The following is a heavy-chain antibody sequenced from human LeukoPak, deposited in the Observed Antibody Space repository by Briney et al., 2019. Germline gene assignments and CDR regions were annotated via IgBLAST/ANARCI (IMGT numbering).Heavy chain of an antibody. D-gene: IGHD6-6*01. Sequence: PGRSLRLSCAASGFSFSTYGMHWVRQVPGKGLDWVAVIWYDGSKKYYADSVKGRFTISRDDSKSTLYLQMNSLRAEDTATYYCVRDPGVVAYYFDSWGRGTLVTVSS. CDR2: IWYDGSKK. V-gene: IGHV3-33*01. J-gene: IGHJ4*02. CDR1: GFSFSTYG. CDR3: VRDPGVVAYYFDS.